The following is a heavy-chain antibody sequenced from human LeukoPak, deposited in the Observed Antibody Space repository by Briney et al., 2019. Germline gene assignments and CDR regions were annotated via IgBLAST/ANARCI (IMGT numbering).Heavy chain of an antibody. D-gene: IGHD6-19*01. Sequence: PGGSLRLSCAASGFTVSSNYMSWVRQAPGKGLEWVSLIDSGGNTYYGDSVRGRFTISRDNSKNTLYLQMNSLRAEDTAVYYCAKDIPGYSSGSFVYWGQGTLVTVSS. CDR3: AKDIPGYSSGSFVY. CDR1: GFTVSSNY. J-gene: IGHJ4*02. V-gene: IGHV3-53*01. CDR2: IDSGGNT.